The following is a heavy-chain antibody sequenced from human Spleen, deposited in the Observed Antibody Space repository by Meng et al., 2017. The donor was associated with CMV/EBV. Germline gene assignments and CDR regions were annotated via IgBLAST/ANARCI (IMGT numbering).Heavy chain of an antibody. Sequence: SVKVSCKASGGSFSSYAISWVRQAPGQGLEWMGGIIPVLNIINSAQKVQGRVTITADRSTRTAYMELSGLRSADTAVYYCAKSRSTTYNEYYWYGMDLWGQGTPVTVSS. CDR2: IIPVLNII. CDR1: GGSFSSYA. V-gene: IGHV1-69*10. D-gene: IGHD2/OR15-2a*01. CDR3: AKSRSTTYNEYYWYGMDL. J-gene: IGHJ6*02.